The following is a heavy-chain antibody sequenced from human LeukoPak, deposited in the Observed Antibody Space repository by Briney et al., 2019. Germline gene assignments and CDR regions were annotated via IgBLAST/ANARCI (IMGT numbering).Heavy chain of an antibody. Sequence: PSETLSLTCTVYGGCFSGYYWSWIRQPPGKGLEWIEEINHSGSTNYNPSLKSRVTISVDTSKNQFSLKLSSVSAADTAVYCCARVGWIQLWLVDYWGQGTLVTASP. CDR2: INHSGST. V-gene: IGHV4-34*01. CDR3: ARVGWIQLWLVDY. D-gene: IGHD5-18*01. J-gene: IGHJ4*02. CDR1: GGCFSGYY.